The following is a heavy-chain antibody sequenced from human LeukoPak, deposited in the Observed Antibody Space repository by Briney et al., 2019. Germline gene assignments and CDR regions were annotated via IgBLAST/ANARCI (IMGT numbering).Heavy chain of an antibody. V-gene: IGHV3-23*01. CDR1: GFTFSSYA. Sequence: GGSLRLSCAASGFTFSSYAMSWVRQAPGKGLEWVSAISGSGGSTYYADSVKGRFTISRDNSKNTFYLQMNSLRAEDTAVYYCAKGSGSGWYGWFAPWGQGTLVTVSS. CDR2: ISGSGGST. D-gene: IGHD6-19*01. CDR3: AKGSGSGWYGWFAP. J-gene: IGHJ5*02.